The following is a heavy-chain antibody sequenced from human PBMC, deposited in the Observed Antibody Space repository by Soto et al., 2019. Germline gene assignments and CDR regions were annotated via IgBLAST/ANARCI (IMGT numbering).Heavy chain of an antibody. CDR2: IGASGDIT. CDR3: AKDDFTDRGDDYFDF. D-gene: IGHD2-21*02. J-gene: IGHJ4*02. V-gene: IGHV3-23*01. Sequence: GGSLRLSCAASGFSFTNFAMSWVRQAPGKGLEWVAGIGASGDITWYADSVKGRLSISRDNSKNTLYLQLNSLRFEDTAVYYCAKDDFTDRGDDYFDFWGPGTLVTVSS. CDR1: GFSFTNFA.